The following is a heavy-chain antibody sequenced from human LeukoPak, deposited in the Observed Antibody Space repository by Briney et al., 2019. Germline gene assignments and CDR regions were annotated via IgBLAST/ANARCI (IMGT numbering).Heavy chain of an antibody. CDR1: GFTFSSYA. V-gene: IGHV3-74*01. CDR2: INIDGSSG. CDR3: TREVSGSLYFDY. J-gene: IGHJ4*02. D-gene: IGHD1-26*01. Sequence: GGSLRLSCAASGFTFSSYAMSWVRQAPGKGLEWVSRINIDGSSGSYADSVQGRFTISRDNAKNTAYLQMNSLRAEDTAVYYCTREVSGSLYFDYWGQGTLVTVSS.